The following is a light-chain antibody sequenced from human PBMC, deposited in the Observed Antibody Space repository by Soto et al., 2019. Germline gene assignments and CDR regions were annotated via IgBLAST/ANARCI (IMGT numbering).Light chain of an antibody. CDR2: GAS. CDR1: QSVSSSY. V-gene: IGKV3-20*01. Sequence: EIVLTQSPGTLSLSPGERATLSCRASQSVSSSYLAWYQQKPGQAPRLLIYGASSRATGIPDRFSGSGSGTDFTLTISRLEPEDFAVYYCQHSGHLPLFGPGTKVDI. CDR3: QHSGHLPL. J-gene: IGKJ3*01.